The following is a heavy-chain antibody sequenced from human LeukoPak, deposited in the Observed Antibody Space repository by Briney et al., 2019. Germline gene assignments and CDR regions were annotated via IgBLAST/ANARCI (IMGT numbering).Heavy chain of an antibody. CDR1: GYTFTNYD. Sequence: ASVKVSCKASGYTFTNYDINWVRQATGQGLEWMGWMNPNSGSTGYAQKFQGRVTMTRNTSISTAYMELRSPRSEDTAVYHCARPKRRYSWDFWGQGTLVTVSS. D-gene: IGHD5-18*01. V-gene: IGHV1-8*01. CDR3: ARPKRRYSWDF. J-gene: IGHJ4*02. CDR2: MNPNSGST.